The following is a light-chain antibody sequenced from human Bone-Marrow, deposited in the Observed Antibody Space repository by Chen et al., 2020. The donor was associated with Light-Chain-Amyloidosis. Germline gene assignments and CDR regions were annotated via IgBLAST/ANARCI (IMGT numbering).Light chain of an antibody. J-gene: IGKJ2*01. CDR3: QQYDNLPYT. CDR2: DES. V-gene: IGKV1-33*01. Sequence: DIQMTQSPSSLSASIGDRVTITCQASHDISNSLNWYQQRPGKAPRLLIYDESNLETGVPSRFSGSGSGTDFTFTISSLQPEDIAIYYCQQYDNLPYTFGPGTKLEIK. CDR1: HDISNS.